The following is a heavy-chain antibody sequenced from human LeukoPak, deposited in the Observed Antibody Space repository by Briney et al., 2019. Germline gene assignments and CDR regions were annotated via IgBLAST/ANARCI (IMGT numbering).Heavy chain of an antibody. V-gene: IGHV3-9*01. CDR1: GFTFDDYA. CDR2: TSWNSGSI. J-gene: IGHJ4*02. CDR3: AKRGGCGSNNCLSTTFDC. D-gene: IGHD2-2*01. Sequence: GGSLRLSCAASGFTFDDYAMHWVRQAPGKGLEWVSGTSWNSGSIGYADSVKGRFTISRDNSKNTLYLQMNSLRVEDTAVYYCAKRGGCGSNNCLSTTFDCWGQGTLVNVSS.